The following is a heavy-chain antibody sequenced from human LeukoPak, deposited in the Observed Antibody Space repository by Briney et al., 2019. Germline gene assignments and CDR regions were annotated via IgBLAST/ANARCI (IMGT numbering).Heavy chain of an antibody. J-gene: IGHJ5*02. CDR3: ARVIRGYSYGYWFDP. CDR1: GGSISSSNW. D-gene: IGHD5-18*01. V-gene: IGHV4-4*02. Sequence: SETLSLTCAVSGGSISSSNWWSWVRQPPGKGLEWIGEIYHSGSTNYNPSLKSRVTISVDKSKNQFSLKLSSVTAADTAVYYCARVIRGYSYGYWFDPWGQGTLVTVSS. CDR2: IYHSGST.